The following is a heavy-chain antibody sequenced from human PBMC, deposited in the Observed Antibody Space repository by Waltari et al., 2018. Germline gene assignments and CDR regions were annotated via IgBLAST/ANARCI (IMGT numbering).Heavy chain of an antibody. CDR3: ARTAGCSGGSCYPRRVFDY. CDR1: GGTFSSYA. Sequence: QVQLVQSGAEVKKSGSSVKVSCKASGGTFSSYAISWVRQAPGQGLEWMGGIIPIFGTANYAQKFQGRVTITADKSTSTAYMELSSLRSEDTAVYYCARTAGCSGGSCYPRRVFDYWGQGTLVTVSS. D-gene: IGHD2-15*01. J-gene: IGHJ4*02. V-gene: IGHV1-69*14. CDR2: IIPIFGTA.